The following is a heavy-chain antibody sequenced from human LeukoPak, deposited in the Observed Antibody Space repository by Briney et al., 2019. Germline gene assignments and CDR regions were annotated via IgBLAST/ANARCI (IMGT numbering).Heavy chain of an antibody. CDR1: GFTFSSYA. Sequence: PGGSLRLSCAASGFTFSSYAMSWVRQAPGKGLEWVSSISGGGGSTKYADSVKGRFTISRDNSKNTLSLQMNSLRAEDTAVYYCAREKSIAGYFDYWGQGTLVTLSS. CDR3: AREKSIAGYFDY. V-gene: IGHV3-23*01. CDR2: ISGGGGST. J-gene: IGHJ4*02. D-gene: IGHD6-6*01.